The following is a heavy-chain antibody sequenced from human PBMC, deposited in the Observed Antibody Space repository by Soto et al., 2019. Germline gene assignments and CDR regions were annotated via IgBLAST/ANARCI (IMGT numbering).Heavy chain of an antibody. Sequence: LRLSCAVSGFICSSYDMSWVRQAPGKGLEWVSTILVGGSTHYEDSVKGRFTIPRDTSKNTVYLQMNSLTAGDTAFYYCAKATATSGGAFEIYGQGTMVTVSS. J-gene: IGHJ3*02. CDR1: GFICSSYD. V-gene: IGHV3-23*01. D-gene: IGHD1-1*01. CDR2: ILVGGST. CDR3: AKATATSGGAFEI.